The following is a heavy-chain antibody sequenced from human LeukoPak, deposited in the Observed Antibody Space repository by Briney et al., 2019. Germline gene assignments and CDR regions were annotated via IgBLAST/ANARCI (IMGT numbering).Heavy chain of an antibody. J-gene: IGHJ3*01. CDR2: IYYSGGT. CDR1: GASINSYY. V-gene: IGHV4-59*01. CDR3: ATVPRE. Sequence: SETLSLACTVSGASINSYYWSWIRQPPGKGLEWIGCIYYSGGTNYIPSLKSRVTISLDTSKNQFSLKLSSVTAADTAVYYCATVPREWGQGTLVTVSS.